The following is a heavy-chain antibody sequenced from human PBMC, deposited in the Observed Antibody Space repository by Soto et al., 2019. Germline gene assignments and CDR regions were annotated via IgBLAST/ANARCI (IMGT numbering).Heavy chain of an antibody. Sequence: GGSLRLSCAASGITFSSYAMSWVRQAPGKGLEWVSAISGSGGSTYYADSVKGRFTISRDNSKDTLYLQMNSLRAEDTAVYYCAKSALGITMIVVATFDYWGQGTLVTVSS. CDR3: AKSALGITMIVVATFDY. CDR2: ISGSGGST. J-gene: IGHJ4*02. D-gene: IGHD3-22*01. V-gene: IGHV3-23*01. CDR1: GITFSSYA.